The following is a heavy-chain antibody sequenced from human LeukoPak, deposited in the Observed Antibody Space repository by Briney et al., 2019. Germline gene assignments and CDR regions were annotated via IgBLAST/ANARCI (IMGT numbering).Heavy chain of an antibody. CDR1: GFTFSTYW. CDR3: ATERDNSDWQKRFDS. D-gene: IGHD2-21*02. J-gene: IGHJ4*02. Sequence: GSLRLSCAASGFTFSTYWMNWYRQAPGKGLEWVGNINQDASEINYVDSVRGGLTISRDNAKNSLHLQMNSLRAEETAVYYCATERDNSDWQKRFDSWGQGTLVTVSS. V-gene: IGHV3-7*01. CDR2: INQDASEI.